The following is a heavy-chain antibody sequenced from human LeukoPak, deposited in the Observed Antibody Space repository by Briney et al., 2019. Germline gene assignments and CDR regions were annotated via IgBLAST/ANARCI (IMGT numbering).Heavy chain of an antibody. D-gene: IGHD6-13*01. CDR2: ISGSGGST. CDR3: AKGGVYASGDY. J-gene: IGHJ4*02. CDR1: EFTFSNYW. Sequence: GGSLRLSCAASEFTFSNYWMSWVRQAPGKGLEWVSAISGSGGSTYYADSVKGRFTIFRDNSKNTLYLQMNSLRAEDTAVYYCAKGGVYASGDYWGQGTLATVSS. V-gene: IGHV3-23*01.